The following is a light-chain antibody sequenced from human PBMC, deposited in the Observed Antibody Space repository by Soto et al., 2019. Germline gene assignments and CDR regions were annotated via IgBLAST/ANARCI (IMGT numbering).Light chain of an antibody. Sequence: EIVLTQSPGTLSLSPGERATLSCRASQSVSSSYLAWYQQKSGQAPRLLIYGASSRATGIPDRFSGSGSGTDYTLTISRLEPEDFAADYCQQYGSSPITFGQGTRLEIK. CDR1: QSVSSSY. CDR2: GAS. V-gene: IGKV3-20*01. J-gene: IGKJ5*01. CDR3: QQYGSSPIT.